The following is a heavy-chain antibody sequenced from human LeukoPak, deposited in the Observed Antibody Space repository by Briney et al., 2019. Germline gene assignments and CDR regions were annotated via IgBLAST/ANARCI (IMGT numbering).Heavy chain of an antibody. CDR3: AKDRVVAAITAAFDI. CDR1: GFTFSSYT. Sequence: GGSLRLSCAASGFTFSSYTMNWVRQAPGKGLEWVSAISGSGGSTYYADSVKGRFTISRDNSKNTLYLQMNSLRAEDTAVYYCAKDRVVAAITAAFDIWGQGTMVTVSS. D-gene: IGHD2-15*01. V-gene: IGHV3-23*01. CDR2: ISGSGGST. J-gene: IGHJ3*02.